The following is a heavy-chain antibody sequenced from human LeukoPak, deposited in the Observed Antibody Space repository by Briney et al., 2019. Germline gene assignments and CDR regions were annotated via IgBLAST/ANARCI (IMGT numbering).Heavy chain of an antibody. Sequence: SGPALVKATQTLTLTCTFSGFSLSTSGMCVSWIRQPPGKALEWLALIDWDDDKYFSTSLKTRLTISKDTSKNQVVLTMTNMDPVDTATYYCARVPGQSKAVDYWGQGTLVAVSS. CDR1: GFSLSTSGMC. CDR3: ARVPGQSKAVDY. J-gene: IGHJ4*02. V-gene: IGHV2-70*01. CDR2: IDWDDDK. D-gene: IGHD6-19*01.